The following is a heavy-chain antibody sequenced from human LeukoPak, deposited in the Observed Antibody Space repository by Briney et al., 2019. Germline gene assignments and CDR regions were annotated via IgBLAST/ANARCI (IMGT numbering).Heavy chain of an antibody. V-gene: IGHV3-33*01. Sequence: PGGSLRLSCAASGFTFSSYGMHWVRQAPGKGLEWVAVIWYDGSNKYYADSVKGRFTISRDNSKNTLHLQMNSLRAEDTAVYYCARVSSSSWYYYYYYMDVWGKGTTVTVSS. D-gene: IGHD6-13*01. CDR3: ARVSSSSWYYYYYYMDV. J-gene: IGHJ6*03. CDR1: GFTFSSYG. CDR2: IWYDGSNK.